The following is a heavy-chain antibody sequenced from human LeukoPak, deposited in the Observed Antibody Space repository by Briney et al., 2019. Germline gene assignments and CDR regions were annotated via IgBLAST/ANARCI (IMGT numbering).Heavy chain of an antibody. V-gene: IGHV4-39*01. CDR1: GGSISSSSYY. Sequence: SETLSLTCTVSGGSISSSSYYCGWIRQPPGKGLEWIGSIYYSGSTYYNPSLKSRVTISVDTSKNQFSLKLSSVTAADTAVYYCARRGIAVAGTYAWGQGTLVTVSS. CDR2: IYYSGST. CDR3: ARRGIAVAGTYA. D-gene: IGHD6-19*01. J-gene: IGHJ4*02.